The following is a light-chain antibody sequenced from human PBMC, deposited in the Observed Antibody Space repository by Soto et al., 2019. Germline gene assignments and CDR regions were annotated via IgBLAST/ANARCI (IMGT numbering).Light chain of an antibody. J-gene: IGKJ2*01. CDR2: KAS. Sequence: DIQMTQSPSTLSASVGDRVTITCRASHSISSWLAWYQQKPGKAPKLLIYKASSLESVVPSRFSGSGSGTEFTLTISSLQPDDFATYYCQQYNSWYTFGQGTKLEIK. CDR1: HSISSW. CDR3: QQYNSWYT. V-gene: IGKV1-5*03.